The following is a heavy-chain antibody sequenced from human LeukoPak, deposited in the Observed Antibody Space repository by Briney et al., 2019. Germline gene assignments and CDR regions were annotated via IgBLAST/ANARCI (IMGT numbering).Heavy chain of an antibody. V-gene: IGHV1-2*02. Sequence: ASVKVSCKASGYTFTAYYLHWVRQAPGQGLEWMGWINPNSGGTNSAQKFQGRVTMTTDTSISTAYMELSRLTSDDTAVYYCARSSPANYCDSSGYTFDYWGQGTLVTVSS. J-gene: IGHJ4*02. CDR3: ARSSPANYCDSSGYTFDY. D-gene: IGHD3-22*01. CDR2: INPNSGGT. CDR1: GYTFTAYY.